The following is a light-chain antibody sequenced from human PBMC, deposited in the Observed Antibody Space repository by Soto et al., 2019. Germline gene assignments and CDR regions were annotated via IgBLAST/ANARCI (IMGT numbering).Light chain of an antibody. CDR1: SRDVGGYHS. J-gene: IGLJ1*01. CDR2: EVN. V-gene: IGLV2-8*01. CDR3: GSYAGSNTYV. Sequence: QSALTQPPSASGSPGQSVTISCTGTSRDVGGYHSISWFQQHPGRAPILMIYEVNKRPSGVPDRFSGSKSGNTASLTVSGLQADDEADYYCGSYAGSNTYVFGTGTKLTVL.